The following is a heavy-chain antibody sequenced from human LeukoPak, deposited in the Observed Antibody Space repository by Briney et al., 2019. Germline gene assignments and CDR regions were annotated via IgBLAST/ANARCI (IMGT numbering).Heavy chain of an antibody. Sequence: ARSLRLSCAASGFTFSSSGLHWGWLGPGQGMGREAVIWYGGSNKYYADSVKGRFTISRDNSKNTLYLQMNSLRAEDTAVYYCARDRGYSYGYYFDYWGQGTLVTVSS. D-gene: IGHD5-18*01. CDR3: ARDRGYSYGYYFDY. CDR1: GFTFSSSG. J-gene: IGHJ4*02. V-gene: IGHV3-33*01. CDR2: IWYGGSNK.